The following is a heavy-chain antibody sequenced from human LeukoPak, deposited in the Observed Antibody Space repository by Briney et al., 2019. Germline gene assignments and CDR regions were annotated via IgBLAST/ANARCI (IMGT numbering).Heavy chain of an antibody. CDR1: GGTFSSYA. D-gene: IGHD5-18*01. CDR2: IIPIFGTA. CDR3: ARAHAAIQNGLFDAFDI. Sequence: ASVKVSCKASGGTFSSYAISWVRQAPGQGLEWMGGIIPIFGTANYAQKFQGRVTITTDESTSTAYMELSSLRSEDTAVYYCARAHAAIQNGLFDAFDIWGQGTMVTVSS. V-gene: IGHV1-69*05. J-gene: IGHJ3*02.